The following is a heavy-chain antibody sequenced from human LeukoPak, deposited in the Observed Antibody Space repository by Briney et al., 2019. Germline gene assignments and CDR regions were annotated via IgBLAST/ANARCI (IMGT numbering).Heavy chain of an antibody. D-gene: IGHD1-7*01. Sequence: PSETLSLTCAVYGGSFSGYYWSWIRQPPGKGLEWIGEINHSGSTNYNPSLKSRVTISVDTSKNQFSLKLSSVTAADTAAYYCARQSTTITGTAFYYYFYMDVWGKGTTVTVSS. CDR1: GGSFSGYY. CDR2: INHSGST. CDR3: ARQSTTITGTAFYYYFYMDV. V-gene: IGHV4-34*01. J-gene: IGHJ6*03.